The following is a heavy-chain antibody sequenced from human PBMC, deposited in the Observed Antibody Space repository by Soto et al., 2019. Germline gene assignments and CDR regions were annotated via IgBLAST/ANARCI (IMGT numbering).Heavy chain of an antibody. CDR3: ARRYGPGFDY. CDR2: IYYSGST. D-gene: IGHD4-17*01. V-gene: IGHV4-59*08. Sequence: ETLSLTCTLSGGSISXYYWSWIRQPPGKGLEWIGYIYYSGSTNYNPSLKSRVTISVDTSKNQFSLKLSSVTAADTAVYYCARRYGPGFDYWGQGTLVTVSS. J-gene: IGHJ4*02. CDR1: GGSISXYY.